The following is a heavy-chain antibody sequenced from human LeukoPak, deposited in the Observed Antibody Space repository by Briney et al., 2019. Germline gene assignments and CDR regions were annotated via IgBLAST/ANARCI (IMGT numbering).Heavy chain of an antibody. CDR1: GFSFSNYA. Sequence: GGSLRLSCAASGFSFSNYAMSWVRQAPGKGLEWGSRISGGGGAKHYADPVKGRFTISSDNFKNMLFLQMNSLRAEDTAVYYCAKEFGLSRYGLDVWGQGTTVTVSS. D-gene: IGHD3-16*01. J-gene: IGHJ6*02. V-gene: IGHV3-23*01. CDR3: AKEFGLSRYGLDV. CDR2: ISGGGGAK.